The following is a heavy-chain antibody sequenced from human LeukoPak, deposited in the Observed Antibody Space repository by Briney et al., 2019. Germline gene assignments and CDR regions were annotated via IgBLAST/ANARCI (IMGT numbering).Heavy chain of an antibody. CDR1: GFSLSTSGVG. CDR2: IYWDDDK. J-gene: IGHJ4*02. CDR3: AQAEGYSSGWYYFDY. D-gene: IGHD6-19*01. V-gene: IGHV2-5*02. Sequence: SGPTLVNPTQTLTLTCTFSGFSLSTSGVGVDWIRQPPGKALEWLALIYWDDDKRYSPSLKSRLTITKDTSKNQVVLTMTNMDPVDTATYYCAQAEGYSSGWYYFDYWGQGTLVTVSS.